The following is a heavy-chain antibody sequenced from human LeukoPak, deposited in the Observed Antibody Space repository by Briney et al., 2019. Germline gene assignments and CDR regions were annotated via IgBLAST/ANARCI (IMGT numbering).Heavy chain of an antibody. D-gene: IGHD6-13*01. V-gene: IGHV3-30*07. CDR3: ARVFGSSSGYYYGMDV. CDR2: ISYDGSNK. Sequence: PGGSLRLSCAASGFTFSSYAMHWVRQAPGKGLEWVAVISYDGSNKYYADSVKGRFTISRDNSKNTLYLQMNSLRAEDTAVYYCARVFGSSSGYYYGMDVWGQGTTVTVSS. J-gene: IGHJ6*02. CDR1: GFTFSSYA.